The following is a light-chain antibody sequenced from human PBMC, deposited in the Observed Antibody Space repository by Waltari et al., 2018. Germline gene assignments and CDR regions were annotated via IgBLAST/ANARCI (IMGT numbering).Light chain of an antibody. Sequence: DIQMTQSPSYLSASVGDTITITCRASQGFSHWLAWYQQKPGKAPKRLIYAASTLQSGVPSRFSGSGSGTDFTLTISSLQPEDSATYYCQQAKTFPWTFGQGTRVDIK. V-gene: IGKV1-12*01. CDR2: AAS. CDR1: QGFSHW. J-gene: IGKJ1*01. CDR3: QQAKTFPWT.